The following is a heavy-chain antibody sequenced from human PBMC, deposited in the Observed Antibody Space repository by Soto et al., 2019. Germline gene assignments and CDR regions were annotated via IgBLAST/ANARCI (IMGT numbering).Heavy chain of an antibody. CDR2: IIPIFGTA. Sequence: QVQLVQSGAEVKKPGSSVKVSCKASGGTFSSYAISWVRQAPGQGLEWMGGIIPIFGTANYAQKFQGRVTIPADESPSKANMELSGLSSEEPAGYYGGGGGIAAAGTHDYWGQGTLVTVSS. CDR3: GGGGIAAAGTHDY. CDR1: GGTFSSYA. V-gene: IGHV1-69*12. J-gene: IGHJ4*02. D-gene: IGHD6-13*01.